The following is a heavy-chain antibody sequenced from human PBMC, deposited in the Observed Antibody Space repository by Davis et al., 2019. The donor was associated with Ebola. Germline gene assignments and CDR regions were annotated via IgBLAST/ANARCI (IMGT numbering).Heavy chain of an antibody. J-gene: IGHJ5*02. V-gene: IGHV1-18*01. CDR3: ARGTDMITFGPNWFDP. Sequence: ASVKVSCKASGYTFTSYAISWVRQAPGQGLEWMGWISAYNGNTNYAQRLQGRVTITRDTSASTAYMELSSLRSEDTAVYYCARGTDMITFGPNWFDPWGQGTLDTVSS. D-gene: IGHD3-16*01. CDR2: ISAYNGNT. CDR1: GYTFTSYA.